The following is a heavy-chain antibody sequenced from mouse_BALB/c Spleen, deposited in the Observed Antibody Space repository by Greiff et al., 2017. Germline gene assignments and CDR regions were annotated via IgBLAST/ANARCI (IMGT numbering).Heavy chain of an antibody. J-gene: IGHJ2*01. V-gene: IGHV5-6*02. D-gene: IGHD2-3*01. Sequence: EVMLVESGGDLVKPGGSLKLSCAASGFTFSSYGMSWVRQTPDKRLEWVATISSGGSYTYYPDSVKGRFTISRDNAKNTLYLQMSSLKSEDTAMYYCARREDDGFPDYWGQGTTLTVAS. CDR1: GFTFSSYG. CDR3: ARREDDGFPDY. CDR2: ISSGGSYT.